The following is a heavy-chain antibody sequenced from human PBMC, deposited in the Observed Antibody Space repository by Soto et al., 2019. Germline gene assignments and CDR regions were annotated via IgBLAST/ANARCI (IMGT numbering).Heavy chain of an antibody. J-gene: IGHJ4*02. CDR1: GFTFSNYG. Sequence: PGGSLRLSCAASGFTFSNYGMNWARLAPGKGMEWISYISGSSNTVYQADSVKGRFTISRDNAKNSLYLQMNSLRDEDTAVYYIVRTAEHTFDHSGQGTLVTVSS. CDR2: ISGSSNTV. V-gene: IGHV3-48*02. CDR3: VRTAEHTFDH.